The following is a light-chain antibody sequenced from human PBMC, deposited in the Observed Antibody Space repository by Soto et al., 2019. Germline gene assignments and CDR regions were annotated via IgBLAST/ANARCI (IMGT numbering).Light chain of an antibody. CDR2: GAS. V-gene: IGKV3-20*01. CDR3: QQYGGSPQT. CDR1: QSINSF. Sequence: EIVLTQSPGTLSLSPGEGATLSCRASQSINSFLAWYHQRRGQAPRLLIHGASNRATGIPDRFSGSGSGTDFTLTISRLEPEDFAVYYCQQYGGSPQTFGQGTKVDIK. J-gene: IGKJ1*01.